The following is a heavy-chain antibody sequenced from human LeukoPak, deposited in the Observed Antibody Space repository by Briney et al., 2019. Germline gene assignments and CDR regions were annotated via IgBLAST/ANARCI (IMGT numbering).Heavy chain of an antibody. V-gene: IGHV4-4*07. CDR2: IYTSGST. CDR1: GGSISSYY. Sequence: TSETLSLTCTVSGGSISSYYWSWIRQPAGKGLEWIGRIYTSGSTNYNPSLKSRVTMSVDTSKNQFSLKLSSVTAADTAVYYCARAAIVGATTYFDYWGQGTLVTVSS. J-gene: IGHJ4*02. CDR3: ARAAIVGATTYFDY. D-gene: IGHD1-26*01.